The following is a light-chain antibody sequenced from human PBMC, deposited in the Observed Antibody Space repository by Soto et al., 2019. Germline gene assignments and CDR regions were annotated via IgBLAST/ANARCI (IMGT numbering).Light chain of an antibody. CDR3: ESWDSNTRV. J-gene: IGLJ3*02. CDR1: SGHSFYV. V-gene: IGLV4-60*03. Sequence: QPVLTQPSSASASLGSSVSLTCTLSSGHSFYVIAWHQQQPGTAPRYLMKLEGSGNYNKGSGVPERFSGSSSGADRYLTISNLQSEDEGDYYCESWDSNTRVFGGGTTLTVL. CDR2: LEGSGNY.